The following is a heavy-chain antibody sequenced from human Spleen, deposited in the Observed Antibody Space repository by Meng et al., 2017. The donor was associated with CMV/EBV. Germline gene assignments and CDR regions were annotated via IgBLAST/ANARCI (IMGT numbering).Heavy chain of an antibody. J-gene: IGHJ4*02. Sequence: GESLKISCEASGFTFSSYEMNWVRQAPGKGLEWVSHITSSGYTIHYADSVRGRFTISRDNAKNSLYLQMNSLRAEDTAVYFCARDGSYKLDYWGQGTLVTVSS. CDR3: ARDGSYKLDY. D-gene: IGHD1-26*01. CDR2: ITSSGYTI. V-gene: IGHV3-48*03. CDR1: GFTFSSYE.